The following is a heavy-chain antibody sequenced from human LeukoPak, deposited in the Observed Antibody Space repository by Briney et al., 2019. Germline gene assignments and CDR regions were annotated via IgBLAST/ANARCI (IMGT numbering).Heavy chain of an antibody. V-gene: IGHV3-20*04. Sequence: GSLRLSWAASGITFGDYGLSRVRQGSGRGLEWVSNIEWNGGSTRYADSVKGRFTISRDNAKNSLYLQMNSLRAEDTAFYYCARDGDYTYLDYWGQGTLVTVSS. CDR3: ARDGDYTYLDY. CDR2: IEWNGGST. CDR1: GITFGDYG. D-gene: IGHD4-11*01. J-gene: IGHJ4*02.